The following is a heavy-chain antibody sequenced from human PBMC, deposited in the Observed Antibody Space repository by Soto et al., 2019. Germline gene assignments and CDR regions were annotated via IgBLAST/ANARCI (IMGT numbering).Heavy chain of an antibody. CDR2: INPNSGGT. V-gene: IGHV1-2*04. Sequence: VKVSCKASGYTFTGYYMHWVRQAPGQGLEWMGWINPNSGGTNYAQKFQGWVTMTRDTSISTAYMELSRLRSDDTAVYYCARSNYDILTGYEIPFDYWGQGTLVTVSS. J-gene: IGHJ4*02. D-gene: IGHD3-9*01. CDR3: ARSNYDILTGYEIPFDY. CDR1: GYTFTGYY.